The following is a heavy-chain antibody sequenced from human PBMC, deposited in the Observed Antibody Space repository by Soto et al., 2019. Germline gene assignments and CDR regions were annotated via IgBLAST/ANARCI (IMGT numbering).Heavy chain of an antibody. CDR3: AHRRVVRGVIDY. V-gene: IGHV2-5*02. D-gene: IGHD3-10*01. CDR2: IYWDDDK. Sequence: SGPYAGDPPRPLTLTCTFSGFSLSTSGVGVGWIRQPPGKALEWLALIYWDDDKRYSPSLKSRLTITKDTSKNQVVLTMTNMDPVDTATYYCAHRRVVRGVIDYWGQGTLVTVPS. J-gene: IGHJ4*02. CDR1: GFSLSTSGVG.